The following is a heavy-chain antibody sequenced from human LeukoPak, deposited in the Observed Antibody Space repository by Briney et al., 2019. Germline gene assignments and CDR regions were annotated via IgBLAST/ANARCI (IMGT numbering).Heavy chain of an antibody. J-gene: IGHJ5*02. V-gene: IGHV1-18*01. CDR3: ARVASSSWRDNWFDP. D-gene: IGHD6-13*01. Sequence: ASVKVSCKASGYTFTSYGISWVRQAPGQGLEWMGWISAYNGNTNYAQKLQGRVTMTTDTSTSTAYMELRSLRSDDTAVYYCARVASSSWRDNWFDPWGQGTLVTVSS. CDR2: ISAYNGNT. CDR1: GYTFTSYG.